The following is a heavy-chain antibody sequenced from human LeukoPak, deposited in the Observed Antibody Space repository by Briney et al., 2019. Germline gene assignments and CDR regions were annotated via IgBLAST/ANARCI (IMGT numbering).Heavy chain of an antibody. CDR3: ARDDGGYYDSSRSQGY. CDR2: ISSSSSYI. CDR1: GFTFSSYS. Sequence: GGSLRLSCAASGFTFSSYSMNWVRQAPGKGLEWVSSISSSSSYIYYADLVKGPFTISRDNAKNSLYLQMNSLRAEDTAVYYCARDDGGYYDSSRSQGYWGQGTLVTVSS. D-gene: IGHD3-3*01. V-gene: IGHV3-21*01. J-gene: IGHJ4*02.